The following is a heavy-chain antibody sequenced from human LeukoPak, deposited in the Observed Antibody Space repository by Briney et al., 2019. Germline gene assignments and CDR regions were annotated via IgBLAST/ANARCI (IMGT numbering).Heavy chain of an antibody. CDR3: ARVPRVTVYLRFDP. Sequence: SETLSLTCILSGGSITSGGSYWSWIRQHPGKGLEWIGYIYYSGNTWYNPSLESRITISIDTSNNQFSLRLSSVTAADTAVYYCARVPRVTVYLRFDPCGQGNLVTVSS. D-gene: IGHD2-21*02. CDR2: IYYSGNT. J-gene: IGHJ5*02. V-gene: IGHV4-31*03. CDR1: GGSITSGGSY.